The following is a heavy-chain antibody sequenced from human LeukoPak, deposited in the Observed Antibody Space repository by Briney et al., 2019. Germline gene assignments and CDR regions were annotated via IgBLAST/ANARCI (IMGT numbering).Heavy chain of an antibody. D-gene: IGHD5-18*01. V-gene: IGHV3-23*01. CDR1: GFTFSSYA. Sequence: GGSLRLTCAASGFTFSSYAMSWVRQAPGKGLEWVSAISGSGGSTYYADSVKGRFTISRDNSKNTLYLQMNSLRAEDTAVYYCAKTSPGYTYGLLDYWGQGTLVTVSS. J-gene: IGHJ4*02. CDR2: ISGSGGST. CDR3: AKTSPGYTYGLLDY.